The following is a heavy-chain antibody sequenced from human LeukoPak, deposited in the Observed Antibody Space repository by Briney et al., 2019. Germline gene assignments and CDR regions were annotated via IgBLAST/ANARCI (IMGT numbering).Heavy chain of an antibody. CDR3: ARDRSDILTGYDPIDY. V-gene: IGHV3-48*04. J-gene: IGHJ4*02. Sequence: GGSLRLSCAASGFTFSSYSMNWVRQAPGKGLEWVSYISSSSSTIYYADSVKGRFTISRDNAKNSLYLQMNSLRAEDTAVYYCARDRSDILTGYDPIDYWGQGTLVTVSS. CDR1: GFTFSSYS. CDR2: ISSSSSTI. D-gene: IGHD3-9*01.